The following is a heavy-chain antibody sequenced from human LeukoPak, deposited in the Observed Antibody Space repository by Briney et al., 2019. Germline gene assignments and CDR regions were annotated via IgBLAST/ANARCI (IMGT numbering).Heavy chain of an antibody. Sequence: SETLSLTCTVSGGSISNSNYYWGWIRQPPGKALEWIGSIYYSGSTFYNPSLKSRVTIFVDTSKNQFSLKLSSVTAADTAVYYCARGRRYYYDSSGYPFFDYWGQGTLVTVSS. CDR3: ARGRRYYYDSSGYPFFDY. D-gene: IGHD3-22*01. V-gene: IGHV4-39*07. CDR1: GGSISNSNYY. CDR2: IYYSGST. J-gene: IGHJ4*02.